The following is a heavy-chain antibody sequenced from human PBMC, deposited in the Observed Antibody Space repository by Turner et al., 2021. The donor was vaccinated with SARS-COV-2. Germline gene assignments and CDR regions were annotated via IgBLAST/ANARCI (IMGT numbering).Heavy chain of an antibody. V-gene: IGHV1-24*01. CDR3: ATGYQLRVNWFDP. J-gene: IGHJ5*02. Sequence: QAQLVQSGAEVKKPGASVKVSCKISVYTLTELSMYWVRQAPGKGLEWMGGFDPEDGETIYEQNFQGRVTMTEDTSTDKAYMELSSLRSEDTAVYFCATGYQLRVNWFDPWGQGTLVTVSS. D-gene: IGHD2-2*01. CDR2: FDPEDGET. CDR1: VYTLTELS.